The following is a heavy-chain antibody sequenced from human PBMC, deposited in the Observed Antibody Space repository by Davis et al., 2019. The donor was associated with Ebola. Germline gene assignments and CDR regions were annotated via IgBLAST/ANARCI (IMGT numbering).Heavy chain of an antibody. J-gene: IGHJ4*02. CDR3: ATTDRSHRPVGP. CDR1: GFSLINYA. Sequence: GESLKISCAASGFSLINYAIHWVRQAPGKGLEWVAFIQYDGSIIHYADSVQGRFTISRDDSRNTMYLQMDSLTFEDTAMYYCATTDRSHRPVGPWGQGSQVIVSS. D-gene: IGHD1-14*01. V-gene: IGHV3-30*02. CDR2: IQYDGSII.